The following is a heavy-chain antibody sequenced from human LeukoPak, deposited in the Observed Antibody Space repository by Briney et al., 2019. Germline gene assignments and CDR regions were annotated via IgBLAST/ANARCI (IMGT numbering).Heavy chain of an antibody. J-gene: IGHJ3*02. CDR2: MYYSGST. D-gene: IGHD3-3*01. Sequence: SETLSLTCTVSGGSISSYYWSWIGQPPGKGLEWIGNMYYSGSTNYNPSLKSRVTISVDTSKNQFSLKLSSVTAADTAVYYCARSITIFGVVDGEHDAFDIWGQGTMVTVSS. CDR3: ARSITIFGVVDGEHDAFDI. CDR1: GGSISSYY. V-gene: IGHV4-59*01.